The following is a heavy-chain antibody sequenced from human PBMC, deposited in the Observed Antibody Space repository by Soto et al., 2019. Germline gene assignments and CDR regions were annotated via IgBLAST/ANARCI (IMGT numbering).Heavy chain of an antibody. Sequence: PSETLSLTCTVSGGSISSYYWSWIRQPPGKGLEWIGYIYYSGSTNYNPSLKSRVTISVDTSKNQFSLKLSSVTAADTAVYYCARVNCSGGSCYLNWFDPWGQGTLVTVS. CDR3: ARVNCSGGSCYLNWFDP. CDR1: GGSISSYY. J-gene: IGHJ5*02. CDR2: IYYSGST. V-gene: IGHV4-59*01. D-gene: IGHD2-15*01.